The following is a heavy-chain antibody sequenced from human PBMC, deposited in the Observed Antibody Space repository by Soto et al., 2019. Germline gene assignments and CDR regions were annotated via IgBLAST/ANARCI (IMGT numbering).Heavy chain of an antibody. V-gene: IGHV1-24*01. Sequence: ASVKVSCKVSGYTLTELSMHWVRQAPGKGLEWMGGFDPEDGETIYAQKFQGRVTMTEDTSTDTAYLELRSLRAEDTAVYYCAIYRSSENYLKLLAYCGQGALVPGSS. J-gene: IGHJ1*01. CDR1: GYTLTELS. CDR3: AIYRSSENYLKLLAY. D-gene: IGHD2-2*01. CDR2: FDPEDGET.